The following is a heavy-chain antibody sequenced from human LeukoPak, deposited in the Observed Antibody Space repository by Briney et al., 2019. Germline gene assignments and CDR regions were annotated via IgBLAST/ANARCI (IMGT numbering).Heavy chain of an antibody. D-gene: IGHD3-22*01. V-gene: IGHV4-39*01. CDR3: VRPGYYDSSGYPDAFDI. CDR1: GGSISSSSYY. CDR2: IYYSGST. Sequence: PSETLSLTCTVSGGSISSSSYYWGWIRQPPGKGLEWIGSIYYSGSTYYNPSLKSRVTISVDTSKNQFSLKLSSVTAADTAVYYCVRPGYYDSSGYPDAFDIWGQGTMVTVSS. J-gene: IGHJ3*02.